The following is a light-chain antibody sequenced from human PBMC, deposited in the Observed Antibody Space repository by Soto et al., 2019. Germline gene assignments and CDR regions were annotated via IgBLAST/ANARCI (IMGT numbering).Light chain of an antibody. J-gene: IGLJ1*01. V-gene: IGLV2-14*01. CDR1: SSDVGGYNY. Sequence: QSVLTQPASVSGSPGQSITISCNRTSSDVGGYNYVSWYQQHPGKAPRLMIYEVSNRPSGVSNRFSGSKSGNSASLTISGLQAEDEADYYCSSYTSSSTVVFGTGTKVTVL. CDR3: SSYTSSSTVV. CDR2: EVS.